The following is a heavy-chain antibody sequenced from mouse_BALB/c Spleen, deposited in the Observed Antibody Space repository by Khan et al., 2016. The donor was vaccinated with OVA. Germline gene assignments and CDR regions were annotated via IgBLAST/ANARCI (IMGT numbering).Heavy chain of an antibody. V-gene: IGHV5-17*02. CDR1: GFTFSSFG. J-gene: IGHJ4*01. D-gene: IGHD2-4*01. Sequence: EVELVESGGGLVQPGGSRKLSCAASGFTFSSFGMNWVRQAPEKGLEWVAYISSGSSTIYYAETVKGRFTISRDNPKNILFLEMTSLRSEDTAMYDCARSEITPGYAMDYWGQGTSVTVSS. CDR3: ARSEITPGYAMDY. CDR2: ISSGSSTI.